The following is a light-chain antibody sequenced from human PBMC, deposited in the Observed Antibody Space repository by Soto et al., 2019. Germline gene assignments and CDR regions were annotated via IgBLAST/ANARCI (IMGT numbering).Light chain of an antibody. Sequence: ALTQPVSVSGSPGQSITISCTGTSSDLGSYDLVSWYQQHPGKAPKLMVYEVTKRPSGVSNRFSGSKSGNTASLTISGLQAEDEADYSCSSYAGSGTFYVFGSGTKVTVL. CDR3: SSYAGSGTFYV. J-gene: IGLJ1*01. CDR2: EVT. V-gene: IGLV2-23*02. CDR1: SSDLGSYDL.